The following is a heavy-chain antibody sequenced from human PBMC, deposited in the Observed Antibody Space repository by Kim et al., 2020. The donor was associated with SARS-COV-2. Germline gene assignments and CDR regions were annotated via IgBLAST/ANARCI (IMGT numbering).Heavy chain of an antibody. CDR2: NK. Sequence: NKYYADSVKGRFTISRDNSKNTLYLQMNSLRAEDTAVYYCARGKECELQNWGQGTLVTVSS. J-gene: IGHJ4*02. V-gene: IGHV3-33*01. D-gene: IGHD1-26*01. CDR3: ARGKECELQN.